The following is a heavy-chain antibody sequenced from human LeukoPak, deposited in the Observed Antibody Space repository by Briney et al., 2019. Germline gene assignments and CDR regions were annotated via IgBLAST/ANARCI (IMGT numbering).Heavy chain of an antibody. J-gene: IGHJ4*02. Sequence: ASVKVSCKASGYTFISYDINWVRQVTGQGLEWMGWMNPNSGNTGYAQKFQGRVTITRNTSISTAFMELSSLRSEDTAVYYCARDSYDSSGNYLDYWGQGTLVTVSS. D-gene: IGHD3-22*01. CDR2: MNPNSGNT. V-gene: IGHV1-8*03. CDR3: ARDSYDSSGNYLDY. CDR1: GYTFISYD.